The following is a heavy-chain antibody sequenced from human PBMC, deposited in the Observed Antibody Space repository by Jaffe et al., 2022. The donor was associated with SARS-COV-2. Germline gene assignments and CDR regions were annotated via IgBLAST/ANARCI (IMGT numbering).Heavy chain of an antibody. V-gene: IGHV3-23*01. J-gene: IGHJ4*02. CDR2: IYSSGGFT. D-gene: IGHD3-16*01. CDR3: AKHVTTSWRGNLDY. CDR1: GFTFSNHA. Sequence: EVLLLESGGGLVQPGGSLRLSCAASGFTFSNHAMTWVRQAPGKGLEWVSTIYSSGGFTKDSDSVKGRFTISRDNPKNIVYLQMDSLRVDDTALYYCAKHVTTSWRGNLDYWGRGTLVTVSS.